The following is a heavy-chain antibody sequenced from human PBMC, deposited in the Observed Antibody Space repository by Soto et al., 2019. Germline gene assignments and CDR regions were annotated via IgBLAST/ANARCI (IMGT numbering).Heavy chain of an antibody. CDR3: ARGITMIVVANAFDI. V-gene: IGHV3-30-3*01. J-gene: IGHJ3*02. Sequence: QVQLVESGGGVVQPGGSLRLSCAASGFTFSSYAMHWVRQAPGKGLQWVAVRSYDGSNKYYADSVKGRFTISRDNSKNTLYLQMNSMRAEDTAVYYCARGITMIVVANAFDIWGQGTMVTVSS. D-gene: IGHD3-22*01. CDR1: GFTFSSYA. CDR2: RSYDGSNK.